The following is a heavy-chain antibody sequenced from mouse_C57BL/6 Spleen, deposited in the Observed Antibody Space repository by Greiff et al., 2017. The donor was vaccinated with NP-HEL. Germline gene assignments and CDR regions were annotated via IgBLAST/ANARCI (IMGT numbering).Heavy chain of an antibody. CDR1: GYTFTDYE. CDR3: TREKLGNYDAMDY. Sequence: QVQLKESGAELVRPGASVTLSCKASGYTFTDYEMHWVKQTPVHGLDWIGAIDPETGGTAYNQKFKGKAILTADKSSSTAYMELRSLTSEDSAVYYCTREKLGNYDAMDYWGQGTSVTVSS. CDR2: IDPETGGT. V-gene: IGHV1-15*01. D-gene: IGHD2-1*01. J-gene: IGHJ4*01.